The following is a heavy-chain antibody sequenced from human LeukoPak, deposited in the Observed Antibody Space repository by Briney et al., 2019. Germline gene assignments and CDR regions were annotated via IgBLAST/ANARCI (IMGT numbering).Heavy chain of an antibody. CDR2: ICPGDSDT. Sequence: GESLKISCKGSGYSFTTYWIGWVRQMPGKGLEWMGTICPGDSDTRYSPSFQGQVTISADKSTSAAYLQWSSLQASDTAIYYCARRTASMEYFDLWGRGTLVTVSS. CDR1: GYSFTTYW. J-gene: IGHJ2*01. CDR3: ARRTASMEYFDL. V-gene: IGHV5-51*01. D-gene: IGHD2/OR15-2a*01.